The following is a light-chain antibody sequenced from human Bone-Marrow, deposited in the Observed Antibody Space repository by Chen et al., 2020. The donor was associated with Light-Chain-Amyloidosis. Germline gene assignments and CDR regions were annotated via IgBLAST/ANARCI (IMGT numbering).Light chain of an antibody. J-gene: IGLJ3*02. V-gene: IGLV6-57*01. CDR1: SGSISTNY. Sequence: NFMLTQPHSVSESPGKTVIISCTRSSGSISTNYVQWYQQRPGSSPTTVIYEDDQRPSGVPDRFSGASDRSSNSASLTISGLKTEDEADYYCQSYQGSSQGVFGGGTKLTVL. CDR2: EDD. CDR3: QSYQGSSQGV.